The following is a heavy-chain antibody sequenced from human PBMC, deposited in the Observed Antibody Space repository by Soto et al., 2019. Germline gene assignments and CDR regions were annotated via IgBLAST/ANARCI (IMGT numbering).Heavy chain of an antibody. D-gene: IGHD3-10*01. CDR3: ARSQREGYGSGSYLSY. Sequence: QVQLQESGPGLVKPSRTLSLTCAGSSGSISSSNWWSWVRQPPGKGLEWIGEIYHSGSTNYNPSLKCRVPISADRTKNHFSLKVSSATAADTAVYYCARSQREGYGSGSYLSYWGQGTLDGVSS. V-gene: IGHV4-4*02. CDR2: IYHSGST. CDR1: SGSISSSNW. J-gene: IGHJ4*02.